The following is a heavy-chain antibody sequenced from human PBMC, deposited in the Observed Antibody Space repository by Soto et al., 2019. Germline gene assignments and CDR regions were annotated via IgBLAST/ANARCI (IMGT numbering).Heavy chain of an antibody. D-gene: IGHD4-17*01. CDR3: ERVVKSGDYGDYGRYYFDY. Sequence: VQLVQSGAEGKKPGASVKVSCKASGYTFTTYGITLVRQAPGQGLEGMGWISDYSGNTNYAPKLEGRLTVTTDTSTTTACMDVRSLGSVDTAVYCCERVVKSGDYGDYGRYYFDYWGHRAVCTVAS. J-gene: IGHJ4*03. CDR2: ISDYSGNT. V-gene: IGHV1-18*04. CDR1: GYTFTTYG.